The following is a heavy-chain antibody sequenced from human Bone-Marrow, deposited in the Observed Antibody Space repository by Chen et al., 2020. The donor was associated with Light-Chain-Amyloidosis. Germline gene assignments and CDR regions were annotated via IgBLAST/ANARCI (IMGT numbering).Heavy chain of an antibody. V-gene: IGHV1-2*02. J-gene: IGHJ6*02. CDR1: GYTFTGYY. CDR3: ARDMSPGIAVSGPYGMDV. CDR2: VNPNNGGI. D-gene: IGHD6-19*01. Sequence: QVQLVQSGAELRKPGASVKVSCKASGYTFTGYYIHWVRQAHGQGLEWVGWVNPNNGGINYAQKFQDRVSMTRHTTVSTVYMELSRLTSDDTAVYFCARDMSPGIAVSGPYGMDVWGQGTTVTVSS.